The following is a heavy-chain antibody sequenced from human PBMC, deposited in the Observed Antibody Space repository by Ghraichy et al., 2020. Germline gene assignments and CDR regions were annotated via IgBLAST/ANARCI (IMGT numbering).Heavy chain of an antibody. CDR1: GFTFSSYA. J-gene: IGHJ6*02. Sequence: GGSLRLSCAASGFTFSSYAMHWVRQAPGKGLEYVSGISSNGGSTYYANSVKGRFTISRDNSKNTLYLQMGSLRAEDMAVYYCARKYSNYDGWYYYGMDVWGQGTTVTVSS. CDR3: ARKYSNYDGWYYYGMDV. D-gene: IGHD4-11*01. V-gene: IGHV3-64*01. CDR2: ISSNGGST.